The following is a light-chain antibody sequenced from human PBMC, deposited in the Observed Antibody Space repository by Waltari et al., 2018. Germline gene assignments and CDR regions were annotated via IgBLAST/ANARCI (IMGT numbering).Light chain of an antibody. V-gene: IGKV1-5*03. CDR3: QQYQTDPWT. CDR2: KAS. J-gene: IGKJ1*01. CDR1: QSIGYW. Sequence: DIQMTQSPSTLSASVGARVTNTCRAIQSIGYWLAWYQQKPGKVPKLIIYKASNLESGVPSRFSVSGSGTDFSLTINGLLPDDFATYYCQQYQTDPWTFGQGTKVEVK.